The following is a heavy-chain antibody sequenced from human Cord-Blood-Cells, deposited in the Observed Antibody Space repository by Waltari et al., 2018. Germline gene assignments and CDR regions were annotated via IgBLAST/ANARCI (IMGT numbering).Heavy chain of an antibody. D-gene: IGHD6-13*01. CDR3: ARGGAAAGNDAFDI. Sequence: QVQLVQSGAEVKKPGASVKVSCKASGYTFTGYYMHWVRQAPGQGLEWMGRINPNSGGTNYAQKCQGRVTMTRDTSISTAYMELSRLRSDDTAVYYCARGGAAAGNDAFDIWGQGTMVTVSS. J-gene: IGHJ3*02. CDR2: INPNSGGT. V-gene: IGHV1-2*06. CDR1: GYTFTGYY.